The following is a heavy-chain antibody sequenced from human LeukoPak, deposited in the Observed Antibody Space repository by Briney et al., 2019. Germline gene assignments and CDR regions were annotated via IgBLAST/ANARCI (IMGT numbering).Heavy chain of an antibody. D-gene: IGHD3-10*01. Sequence: ESGPTLVNPTQTLTLTCTFSGFSLSTRGMRVSWIRQPPGKALEWLARIDWDDDKFYSTSLKTRLAISKDTSKNQVVLTMTNMDPVDTASYYCARMGGGSGSYYTEDWGQGTLVTVPS. J-gene: IGHJ4*02. CDR2: IDWDDDK. CDR1: GFSLSTRGMR. CDR3: ARMGGGSGSYYTED. V-gene: IGHV2-70*04.